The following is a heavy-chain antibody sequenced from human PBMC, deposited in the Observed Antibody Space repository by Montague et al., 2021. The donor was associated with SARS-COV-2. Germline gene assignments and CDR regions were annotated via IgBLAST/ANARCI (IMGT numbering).Heavy chain of an antibody. CDR1: SASITSSSYY. J-gene: IGHJ4*02. Sequence: SETLSLTCTVSSASITSSSYYWGWIRQPPGKGLEWIGEINHRGTSKYNTSLKSRVSISLDTSKNQFSLYLSSVTAADTAVYYCARDRQHFNMIVVVMTGGESYFDYWGQGTLVTVSS. CDR2: INHRGTS. CDR3: ARDRQHFNMIVVVMTGGESYFDY. V-gene: IGHV4-39*02. D-gene: IGHD3-22*01.